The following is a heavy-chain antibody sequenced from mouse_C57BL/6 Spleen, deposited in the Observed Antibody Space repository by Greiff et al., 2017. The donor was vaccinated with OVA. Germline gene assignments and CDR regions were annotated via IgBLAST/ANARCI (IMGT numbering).Heavy chain of an antibody. V-gene: IGHV1-52*01. CDR3: ARESTVVATEGYFDV. CDR1: GYTFTSYW. CDR2: IDPSDSET. J-gene: IGHJ1*03. D-gene: IGHD1-1*01. Sequence: VQLQQPGAELVRPGSSVKLSCKASGYTFTSYWMHWVKQRPIQGLEWIGNIDPSDSETHYNQKFKDKATLTVDKSSSTAYMQLSSLTSEDSAVYYCARESTVVATEGYFDVWGTGTTVTVSS.